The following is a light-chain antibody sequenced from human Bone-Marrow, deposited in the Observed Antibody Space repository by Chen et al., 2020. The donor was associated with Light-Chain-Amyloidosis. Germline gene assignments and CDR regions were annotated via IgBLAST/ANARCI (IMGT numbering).Light chain of an antibody. J-gene: IGLJ2*01. CDR3: QSADSSGTYEVI. V-gene: IGLV3-25*03. Sequence: SYELTQPPSVSVSPGQTARITRSGDDWPMKYAYWYQQKPGQAPVLVIHRDTERPSGISERFSGSSSGTTATFTISGVQAEDEADYHCQSADSSGTYEVIFGGGTKLTVL. CDR1: DWPMKY. CDR2: RDT.